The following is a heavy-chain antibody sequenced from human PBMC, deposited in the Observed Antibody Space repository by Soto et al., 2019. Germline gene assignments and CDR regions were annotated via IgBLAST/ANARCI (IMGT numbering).Heavy chain of an antibody. CDR1: GFTFSSYA. J-gene: IGHJ4*02. D-gene: IGHD3-22*01. CDR2: ISGSGGST. V-gene: IGHV3-23*01. CDR3: AQGTSSSGYYGAFY. Sequence: EVQLLESGGGLVQPGGSLRLSCAASGFTFSSYAMSWVRQAPGKGLEWVSAISGSGGSTYYADSVKGRFTISRDNSKNTLYLQMTSLGAEDTAVYYCAQGTSSSGYYGAFYWGQGTLVTVSS.